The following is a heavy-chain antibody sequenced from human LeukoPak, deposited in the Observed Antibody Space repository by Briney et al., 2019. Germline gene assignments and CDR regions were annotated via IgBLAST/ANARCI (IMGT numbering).Heavy chain of an antibody. CDR3: AGVVVRGVNGLDY. CDR2: INPNSGGT. CDR1: GYTFTGYY. D-gene: IGHD3-10*01. J-gene: IGHJ4*02. Sequence: ASVKVSCKASGYTFTGYYMHWVRHAPGQGLEWMGWINPNSGGTNYAQKFQGRVTMTRDTSISTAYMELSRLRSDDTAVYYCAGVVVRGVNGLDYWGQGTLVTVSS. V-gene: IGHV1-2*02.